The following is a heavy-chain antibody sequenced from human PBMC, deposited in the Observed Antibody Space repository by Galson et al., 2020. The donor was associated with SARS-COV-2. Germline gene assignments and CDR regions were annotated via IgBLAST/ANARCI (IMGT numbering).Heavy chain of an antibody. V-gene: IGHV1-69*13. Sequence: SVKVSCKASGGTFSTDAFSWVRQAPGQGLEWMGGIVPIFTTTTYAQKFQGRVTFTADESARTAYMELSSLRSEDTAPYYCAITNCRSASCPLGDYNWFDPWGQGTLVTVSS. CDR2: IVPIFTTT. J-gene: IGHJ5*02. CDR1: GGTFSTDA. CDR3: AITNCRSASCPLGDYNWFDP. D-gene: IGHD2-2*01.